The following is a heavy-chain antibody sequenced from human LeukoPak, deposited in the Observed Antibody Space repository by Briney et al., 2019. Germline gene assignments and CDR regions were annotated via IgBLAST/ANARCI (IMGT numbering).Heavy chain of an antibody. D-gene: IGHD6-19*01. Sequence: GGSLRLSCAASGFTFSSYSMNWVRQAPGKGLEWVSSISSSSSYIYYADSVKGRFTISRDNAKNSLYLQMNSLRAEDTAVYYCARVSSGWYVPCWGQGTLVTVSS. CDR3: ARVSSGWYVPC. V-gene: IGHV3-21*01. CDR2: ISSSSSYI. J-gene: IGHJ4*02. CDR1: GFTFSSYS.